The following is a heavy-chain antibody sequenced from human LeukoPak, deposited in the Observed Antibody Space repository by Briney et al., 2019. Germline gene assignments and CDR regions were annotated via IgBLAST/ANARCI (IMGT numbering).Heavy chain of an antibody. V-gene: IGHV3-21*01. CDR2: ISDTGYYI. CDR1: GFTFSRYS. D-gene: IGHD2-21*01. Sequence: PGGSLRLSCAASGFTFSRYSMNWVRQAPGKGLEWVSSISDTGYYIYYADSVKGRFTISRDNAKNSLSLQMSNLRADDTGIYYCANHFACGATTCPSFDHWGQGALVTVSS. CDR3: ANHFACGATTCPSFDH. J-gene: IGHJ4*02.